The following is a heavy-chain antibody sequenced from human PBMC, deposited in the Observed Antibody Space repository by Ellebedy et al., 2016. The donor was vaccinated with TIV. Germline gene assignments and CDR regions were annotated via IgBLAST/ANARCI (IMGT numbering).Heavy chain of an antibody. V-gene: IGHV3-74*01. CDR2: IGSDGIGT. Sequence: PGGSLRLSCAASGFTFSNYWMHWVRQVPGEGLVWVSRIGSDGIGTSYAESVKGRFTISRDNAKNPLYLQMNSLKAEDTAMYYCSTLSDTGYWGHGTLVTVSS. D-gene: IGHD2-21*02. CDR3: STLSDTGY. CDR1: GFTFSNYW. J-gene: IGHJ4*01.